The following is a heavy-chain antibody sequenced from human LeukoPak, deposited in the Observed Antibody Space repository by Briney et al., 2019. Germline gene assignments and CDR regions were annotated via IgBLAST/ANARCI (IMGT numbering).Heavy chain of an antibody. J-gene: IGHJ5*02. CDR1: GFTFTSDA. CDR2: TVSRGTT. Sequence: SGGSLRLSCVASGFTFTSDAMNWVRQAPGKGLEWVSSTVSRGTTQYADSVKGRFTVSRDTSKNTLYLQMNSLRADDTAVYYCAKCSTSAYTTGWCNWIDPWGQGTLVTVSS. D-gene: IGHD6-19*01. CDR3: AKCSTSAYTTGWCNWIDP. V-gene: IGHV3-23*01.